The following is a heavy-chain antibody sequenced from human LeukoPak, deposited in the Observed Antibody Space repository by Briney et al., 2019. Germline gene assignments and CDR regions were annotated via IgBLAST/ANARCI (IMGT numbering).Heavy chain of an antibody. CDR2: IKQDGSEK. Sequence: GGSLRLSCAASGFTFSGYWMSWVRQAPGKGLEWVANIKQDGSEKYYVDSVKGRFTISRDNAKNSLYLQMNSLRAEDTAVYYCARVSIVVVPAATPIDYWGQGTLVTVSS. CDR1: GFTFSGYW. CDR3: ARVSIVVVPAATPIDY. D-gene: IGHD2-2*01. V-gene: IGHV3-7*01. J-gene: IGHJ4*02.